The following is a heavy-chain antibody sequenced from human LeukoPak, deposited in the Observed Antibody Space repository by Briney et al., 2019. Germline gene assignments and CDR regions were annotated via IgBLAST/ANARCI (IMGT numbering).Heavy chain of an antibody. V-gene: IGHV4-31*03. Sequence: SQTPSLTCTVSGGSISSGGYYWSWIRQHPGKGLEWIGYIYYSGSTYYNPSLKSRVTISVDTSKNQFSLKLSSVTAADTAVYYCARETLYYDSSGYIDYWGQGTLVTVSS. D-gene: IGHD3-22*01. CDR1: GGSISSGGYY. CDR2: IYYSGST. J-gene: IGHJ4*02. CDR3: ARETLYYDSSGYIDY.